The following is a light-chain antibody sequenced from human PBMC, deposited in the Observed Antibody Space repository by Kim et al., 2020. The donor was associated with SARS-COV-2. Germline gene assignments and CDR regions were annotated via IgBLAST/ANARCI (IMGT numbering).Light chain of an antibody. V-gene: IGLV3-1*01. CDR3: QAWDSSTAV. CDR2: QDS. J-gene: IGLJ2*01. Sequence: SVSPGQTASITCSGDKLGDKYACWYQQKPGQSPVPVIYQDSKRPSGIPKRFSGSNSGNTATLTISGTQAMDEADYYCQAWDSSTAVFGGGTQLTVL. CDR1: KLGDKY.